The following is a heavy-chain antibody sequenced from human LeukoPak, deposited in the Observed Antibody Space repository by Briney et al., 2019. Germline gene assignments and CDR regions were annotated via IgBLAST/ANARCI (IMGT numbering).Heavy chain of an antibody. CDR3: ASGMVRARPYFDY. CDR1: GGTFSRYA. CDR2: IIPILGIA. V-gene: IGHV1-69*04. Sequence: SVKVSCKASGGTFSRYAISWVRQAPGQGLEWMGRIIPILGIANYAQKFQGRVTITADKSTSTAYMELSSLRSEDTAVYYCASGMVRARPYFDYWGQGTLVTVSS. D-gene: IGHD3-10*01. J-gene: IGHJ4*02.